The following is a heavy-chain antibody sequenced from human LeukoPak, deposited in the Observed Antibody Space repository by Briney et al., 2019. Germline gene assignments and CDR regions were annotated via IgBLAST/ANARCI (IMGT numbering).Heavy chain of an antibody. V-gene: IGHV1-69*04. CDR1: GGTFSSYA. D-gene: IGHD3-16*01. Sequence: SVKVSCKASGGTFSSYAISWVRQAPGQGLEWMGRIIPILGIANYAQKFQGRVTITADKSTGTAYMELSSLRSEDTAVYYCARFGQGYYFDYWGQGTLVTVSS. CDR3: ARFGQGYYFDY. J-gene: IGHJ4*02. CDR2: IIPILGIA.